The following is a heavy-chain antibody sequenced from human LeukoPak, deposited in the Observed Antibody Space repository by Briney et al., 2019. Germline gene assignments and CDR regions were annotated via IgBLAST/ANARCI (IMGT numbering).Heavy chain of an antibody. CDR1: GFTFSSYA. CDR3: ARDRYCSSTSCFYFDY. Sequence: PGGSLRLSCAASGFTFSSYAMHWVRQAPGKGLEWVAVISYDGSNKYYADSVKGRFTISRDNSKNTLYLQMNSLRAEDTAVYYCARDRYCSSTSCFYFDYWGQGTPVTVSS. CDR2: ISYDGSNK. D-gene: IGHD2-2*01. J-gene: IGHJ4*02. V-gene: IGHV3-30*04.